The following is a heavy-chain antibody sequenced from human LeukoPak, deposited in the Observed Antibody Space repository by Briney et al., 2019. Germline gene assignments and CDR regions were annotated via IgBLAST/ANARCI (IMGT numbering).Heavy chain of an antibody. Sequence: GGSLRLSCAASGFTFSSYSMNWVRQAPGKGLEWVSSISSSSSYIYYADSVKGRFTISRDNAKNSLYLQMNSLRAEDTAVYYCARAWTGYSYGDYWGQGTLVTVSS. CDR2: ISSSSSYI. J-gene: IGHJ4*02. CDR3: ARAWTGYSYGDY. D-gene: IGHD5-18*01. V-gene: IGHV3-21*04. CDR1: GFTFSSYS.